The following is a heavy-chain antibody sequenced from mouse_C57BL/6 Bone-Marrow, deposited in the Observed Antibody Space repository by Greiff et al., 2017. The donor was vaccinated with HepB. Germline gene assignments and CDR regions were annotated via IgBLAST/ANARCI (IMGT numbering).Heavy chain of an antibody. D-gene: IGHD1-1*01. J-gene: IGHJ1*03. Sequence: QVQLQQSGAELARPVASVKLSCKASGYTFTSYGISWVKQRTGQGLEWIGEIYPRSGNTYYNEKFKGKATLTDDKYTSTAYMEIRRLTSDDSAVYFCARRVYVSSSNWYFDVWGTGTTVTVSS. CDR2: IYPRSGNT. V-gene: IGHV1-81*01. CDR1: GYTFTSYG. CDR3: ARRVYVSSSNWYFDV.